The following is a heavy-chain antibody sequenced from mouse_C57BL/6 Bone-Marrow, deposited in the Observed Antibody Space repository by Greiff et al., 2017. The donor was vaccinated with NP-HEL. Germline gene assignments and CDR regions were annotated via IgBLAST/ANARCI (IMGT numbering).Heavy chain of an antibody. J-gene: IGHJ1*03. Sequence: EVKLVESGGGLVQPGGSLKLSCAASGFTFSDYYMYWVRQTPEKRLEWVAYISTGGGSTYYPDTVKGRFTISRDNAKNTLYLQMSRPKSEDTAMYYCARHGDFDVWGTGTTVTVSS. CDR2: ISTGGGST. CDR3: ARHGDFDV. CDR1: GFTFSDYY. V-gene: IGHV5-12*01.